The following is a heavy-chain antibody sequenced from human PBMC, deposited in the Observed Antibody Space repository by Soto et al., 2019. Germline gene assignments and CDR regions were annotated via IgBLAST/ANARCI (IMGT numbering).Heavy chain of an antibody. D-gene: IGHD3-10*01. CDR3: ARVPYYYGSGSYFDY. V-gene: IGHV1-3*01. J-gene: IGHJ4*02. Sequence: ASVKVSCKASGYTFTSYAMHWVRQAPGQRLEWMGWINAGNGNTKYSQKFQGRVTITRDTSARTAYMELSSLRSEDTAVYYCARVPYYYGSGSYFDYWGQGTLVTVSS. CDR2: INAGNGNT. CDR1: GYTFTSYA.